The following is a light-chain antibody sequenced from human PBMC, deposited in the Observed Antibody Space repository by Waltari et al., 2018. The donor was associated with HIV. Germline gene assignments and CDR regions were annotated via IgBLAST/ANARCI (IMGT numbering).Light chain of an antibody. V-gene: IGLV4-69*01. CDR3: QTWGTSTV. J-gene: IGLJ1*01. Sequence: QLVLTQSPSASASLGASVKLTCTLSSGHSSYAIAWHQQQPGKGPRYLMKLNSDGSHSKGDGIPDRFSGSSSGAGRYLTISSLQSEDEADYYCQTWGTSTVFGTGTKVTVL. CDR2: LNSDGSH. CDR1: SGHSSYA.